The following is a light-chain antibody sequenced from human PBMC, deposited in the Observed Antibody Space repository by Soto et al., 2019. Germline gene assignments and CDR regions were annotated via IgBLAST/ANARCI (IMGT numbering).Light chain of an antibody. CDR1: SSDVGRYNL. CDR3: CSYVSSSILI. J-gene: IGLJ2*01. Sequence: QSVLTQPASVSGSPGQSITISCTGTSSDVGRYNLVSWYQQLPGKAPKLIIYEVNERPSGISDRFSGSKSGNTASLTISGLQDEDEADYYCCSYVSSSILIFGGGTKLTVL. CDR2: EVN. V-gene: IGLV2-23*02.